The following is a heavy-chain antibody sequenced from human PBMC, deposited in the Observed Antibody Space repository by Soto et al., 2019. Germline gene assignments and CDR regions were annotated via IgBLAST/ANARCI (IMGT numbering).Heavy chain of an antibody. Sequence: GGSLRLSCAASGFTFSSYGMHWVRQAPGKGLEWVAVIWYDGSNKYYADSVKGRFTISRDNSKNTLYLQMNSLRAEDTAVYYCARDTGYSYGLIYYYYGMDVWGQGTTVTVSS. V-gene: IGHV3-33*01. J-gene: IGHJ6*02. D-gene: IGHD5-18*01. CDR1: GFTFSSYG. CDR3: ARDTGYSYGLIYYYYGMDV. CDR2: IWYDGSNK.